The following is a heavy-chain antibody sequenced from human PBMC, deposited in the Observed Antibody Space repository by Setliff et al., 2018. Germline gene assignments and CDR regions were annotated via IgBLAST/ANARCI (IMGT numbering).Heavy chain of an antibody. CDR2: ISCYNNDVT. D-gene: IGHD2-15*01. CDR1: GYILNSYG. J-gene: IGHJ3*01. CDR3: AISSLSICSGGTCPNAFDV. V-gene: IGHV1-18*01. Sequence: GASVKVSCKASGYILNSYGVSWVRQAPGQGLEWMGWISCYNNDVTNYLQRFQGRVTMTTDTSTSAAYMELRSLRSDDTAVYYCAISSLSICSGGTCPNAFDVWGQGTMVTVSS.